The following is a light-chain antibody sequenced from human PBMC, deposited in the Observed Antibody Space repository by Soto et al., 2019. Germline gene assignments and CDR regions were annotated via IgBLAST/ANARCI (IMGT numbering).Light chain of an antibody. CDR3: QPYNNN. Sequence: DIQMTQSPSTLSASVGDRVTITCRASHSITNWLAWYKQKPGKAPKVLIYDVSTLGSGVPSRFSGSGSGTEFTLTISSLQPDDFATYYCQPYNNNFGQGTKVDIK. V-gene: IGKV1-5*01. CDR2: DVS. J-gene: IGKJ2*01. CDR1: HSITNW.